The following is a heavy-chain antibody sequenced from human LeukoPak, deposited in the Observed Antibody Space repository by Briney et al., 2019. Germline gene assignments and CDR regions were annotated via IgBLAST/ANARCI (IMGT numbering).Heavy chain of an antibody. D-gene: IGHD3-22*01. Sequence: GGSLRLSCAASGFAFTSNDMTWVRQAPGKGLEWVSAISGSGGSTYYADSVKGRFTISRDNSKNTLFLQMSSLRAEDTAVYYCARERDYDSSGYYVFGYWGQGTLVTVSS. CDR2: ISGSGGST. V-gene: IGHV3-23*01. CDR3: ARERDYDSSGYYVFGY. CDR1: GFAFTSND. J-gene: IGHJ4*02.